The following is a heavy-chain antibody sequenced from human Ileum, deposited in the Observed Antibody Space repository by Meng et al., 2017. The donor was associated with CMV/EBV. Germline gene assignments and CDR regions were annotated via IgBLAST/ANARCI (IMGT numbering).Heavy chain of an antibody. Sequence: QRQIQDSGPGLVKPSEPRSLTCNVSSDSISSVAYYWAWLRQPPGKGLEWVGSIYYSGHSYYNPSLETRVTILIDTSKKHFSLKLHSVTAADTAMYYCARIPRGGTYESYYFDLWGQGTLVTVSS. V-gene: IGHV4-39*07. CDR3: ARIPRGGTYESYYFDL. J-gene: IGHJ4*02. CDR2: IYYSGHS. D-gene: IGHD5-12*01. CDR1: SDSISSVAYY.